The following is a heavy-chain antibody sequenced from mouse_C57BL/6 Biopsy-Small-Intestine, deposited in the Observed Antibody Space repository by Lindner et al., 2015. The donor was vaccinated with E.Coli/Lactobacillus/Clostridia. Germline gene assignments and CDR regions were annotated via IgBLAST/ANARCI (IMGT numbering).Heavy chain of an antibody. V-gene: IGHV1-53*01. CDR2: IIPILGVT. Sequence: SVKVSCKASGGGFSSYTISWVRQAPGQGLEWMGRIIPILGVTSYAQKVLGRVTITADKSTNTAYMELTNLRSEDTAVYYCAAHPLYDTSGYYFIVLDYWGQGTLVTVSS. D-gene: IGHD1-1*01. J-gene: IGHJ4*01. CDR3: AAHPLYDTSGYYFIVLDY. CDR1: GGGFSSYT.